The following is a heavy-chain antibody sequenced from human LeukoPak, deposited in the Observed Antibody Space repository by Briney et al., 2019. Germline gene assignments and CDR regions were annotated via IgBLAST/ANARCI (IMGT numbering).Heavy chain of an antibody. V-gene: IGHV4-39*01. CDR1: GGSITSRSFY. D-gene: IGHD3-10*01. Sequence: PSETLSLTCTVSGGSITSRSFYWGWIRQPPGKGLEWIGSIYSSGITYYNPSLGSRVTISVDTSKNQFSLKLRSVTAADTAVYYCASPHVLKVRGVTNVYFDYWGQGTLVTVSS. CDR3: ASPHVLKVRGVTNVYFDY. J-gene: IGHJ4*02. CDR2: IYSSGIT.